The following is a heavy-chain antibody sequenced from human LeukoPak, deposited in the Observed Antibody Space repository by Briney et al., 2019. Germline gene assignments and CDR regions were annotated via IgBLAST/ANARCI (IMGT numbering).Heavy chain of an antibody. CDR1: GGSISSGSYY. J-gene: IGHJ6*03. D-gene: IGHD3-10*01. Sequence: SETLSLTCTVSGGSISSGSYYWSWIRQPGGKGLEWIVRIYTSGSTNYNPSLKSRVTISVYTAKNQFSLKLSSVTAADTAVYYCARVGSDYYGSGSYYTHYYMDVWGKGTTVTVSS. V-gene: IGHV4-61*02. CDR3: ARVGSDYYGSGSYYTHYYMDV. CDR2: IYTSGST.